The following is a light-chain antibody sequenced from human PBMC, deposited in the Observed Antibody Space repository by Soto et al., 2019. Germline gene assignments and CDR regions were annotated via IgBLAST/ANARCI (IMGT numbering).Light chain of an antibody. J-gene: IGKJ5*01. CDR3: QQYATSPIT. V-gene: IGKV3-20*01. CDR2: GAS. Sequence: EVVLTQSPGTLSLSPGERXXLAXXXSQSVGRNYLAWFQQKSGQAPRLVIYGASSRAAGIPDGLSGSGSGTDFTLTISRLEPEDFAVYYCQQYATSPITFGQGTRLEIK. CDR1: QSVGRNY.